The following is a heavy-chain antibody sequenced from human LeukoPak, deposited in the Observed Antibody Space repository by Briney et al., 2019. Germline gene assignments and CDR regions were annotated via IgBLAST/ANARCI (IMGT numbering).Heavy chain of an antibody. D-gene: IGHD6-13*01. V-gene: IGHV3-48*03. CDR1: GFTFSSYE. CDR2: ISSSGSTT. Sequence: GGSLRLSCAASGFTFSSYEMNWVRQAPGKGLEWVSYISSSGSTTYYADSVKGRFTISRDNAKNSLYLQMNSLRAEDTAVYYCARVGWAAAGTLDYWGQGTLVTVSS. J-gene: IGHJ4*02. CDR3: ARVGWAAAGTLDY.